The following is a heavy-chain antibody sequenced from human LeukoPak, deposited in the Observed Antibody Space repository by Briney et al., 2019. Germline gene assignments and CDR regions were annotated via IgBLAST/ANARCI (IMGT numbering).Heavy chain of an antibody. V-gene: IGHV1-18*01. CDR2: ISAYNGNT. CDR3: ARSGVSSGWYENWFDP. J-gene: IGHJ5*02. Sequence: ASVKVSCKASGYTFTSYGISWVRQAPGQGLEWMGWISAYNGNTNYAQTLQGRVTMTTDTSTSTAYMELRSLRPDDTAVYYCARSGVSSGWYENWFDPWGQGTLVTVSS. D-gene: IGHD6-19*01. CDR1: GYTFTSYG.